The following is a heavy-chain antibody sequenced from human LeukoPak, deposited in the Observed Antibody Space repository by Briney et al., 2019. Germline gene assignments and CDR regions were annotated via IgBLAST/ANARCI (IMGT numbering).Heavy chain of an antibody. V-gene: IGHV3-30*02. D-gene: IGHD2-2*02. J-gene: IGHJ3*02. Sequence: GGSLRLSCAASGFTFSSYGMHWVRQAPGKGLEWVAFIRYDGSNKYYADSVKGRFTISRDNSKNTLYLQMSSLRAEDTAVYYCAKDRYCSSTSCYIAFDIWGQGTMVTVSS. CDR2: IRYDGSNK. CDR3: AKDRYCSSTSCYIAFDI. CDR1: GFTFSSYG.